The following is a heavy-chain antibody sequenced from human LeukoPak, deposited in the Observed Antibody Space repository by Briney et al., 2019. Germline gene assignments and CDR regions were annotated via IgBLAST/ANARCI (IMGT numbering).Heavy chain of an antibody. V-gene: IGHV1-2*02. J-gene: IGHJ2*01. CDR3: ARFLYYYDSSGSWYFDL. D-gene: IGHD3-22*01. CDR1: GYTFTGYY. CDR2: INPNSGGT. Sequence: ASVKVSCKASGYTFTGYYMHWVRQAPGQGLEWMGWINPNSGGTNYAQKFQGRVTMTRDTSISTAYMELSGLRSDDTAVYYCARFLYYYDSSGSWYFDLWGRGTLVTVSS.